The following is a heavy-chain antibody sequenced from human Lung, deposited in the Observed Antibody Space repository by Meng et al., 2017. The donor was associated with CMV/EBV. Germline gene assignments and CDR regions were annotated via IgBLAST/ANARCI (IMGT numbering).Heavy chain of an antibody. V-gene: IGHV1-2*02. D-gene: IGHD2-2*02. J-gene: IGHJ6*02. Sequence: ASVKVSXKASGYTFTCYYMHWVRQDPGQGLEWMGWSNPNSGGTNYAQKFQGRVTMTRDTSTSTAYMEPGRVRSDDTSVYYCVRGSIVIVPAGINDMDVWGQGTTVTVSS. CDR2: SNPNSGGT. CDR3: VRGSIVIVPAGINDMDV. CDR1: GYTFTCYY.